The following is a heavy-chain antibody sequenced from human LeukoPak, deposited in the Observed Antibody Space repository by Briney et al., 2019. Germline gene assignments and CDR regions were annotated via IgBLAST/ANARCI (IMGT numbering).Heavy chain of an antibody. V-gene: IGHV4-61*02. CDR3: ARELYYDFWSGYPNDWYYYMDV. Sequence: SQTLSLTCTVSGGSISSGSYYWSWIRQPAGKGLEWIGRIYTSGSTNYNPSLKSRVTISVDTSKHQFSLKLSSVTAADTAVYYCARELYYDFWSGYPNDWYYYMDVWGKGTTVTVSS. D-gene: IGHD3-3*01. CDR2: IYTSGST. CDR1: GGSISSGSYY. J-gene: IGHJ6*03.